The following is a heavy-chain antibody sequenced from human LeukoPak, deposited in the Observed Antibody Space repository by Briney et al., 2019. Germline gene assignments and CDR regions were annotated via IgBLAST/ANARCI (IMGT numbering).Heavy chain of an antibody. CDR3: ANSRKYYYGSGSEYFDY. J-gene: IGHJ4*02. V-gene: IGHV4-34*01. CDR1: GGSFSGYY. CDR2: INHSGST. Sequence: SETLSLTCAVYGGSFSGYYWSWIRQPPGKGLEWIGEINHSGSTNYNPSLKSRVTISVDTSKNQFSLKLSSVTAADTAVYYCANSRKYYYGSGSEYFDYWGQGTLVTVSS. D-gene: IGHD3-10*01.